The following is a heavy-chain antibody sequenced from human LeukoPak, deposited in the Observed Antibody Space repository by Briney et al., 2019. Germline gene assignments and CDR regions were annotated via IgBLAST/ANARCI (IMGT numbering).Heavy chain of an antibody. CDR3: TTPSHDYYEYAFDI. D-gene: IGHD3-22*01. CDR2: IKSKTDGGTT. J-gene: IGHJ3*02. V-gene: IGHV3-15*01. CDR1: GFTFSNAW. Sequence: GGSLRLSCAASGFTFSNAWMSWVRQAPGKGLEWVGRIKSKTDGGTTDCAAPVKGRFTISRDDSKNTLYLQMNSLKTEDTAVYYCTTPSHDYYEYAFDIWGQGTMVTVSS.